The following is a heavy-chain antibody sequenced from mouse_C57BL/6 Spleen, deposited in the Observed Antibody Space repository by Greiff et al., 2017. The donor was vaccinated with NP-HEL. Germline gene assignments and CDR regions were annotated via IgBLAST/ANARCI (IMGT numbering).Heavy chain of an antibody. D-gene: IGHD1-1*01. CDR2: INPSTGGT. CDR1: GYSFTGYY. Sequence: VQLKESGPELVKPGASVKISCKASGYSFTGYYMNWVKQSPEKSLEWIGEINPSTGGTTYNQKFKAKATLTVDKSSSTAYMQLKSLTSEDSAVYYCARETTVVAKDYAMDYWGQGTSVTVSS. J-gene: IGHJ4*01. V-gene: IGHV1-42*01. CDR3: ARETTVVAKDYAMDY.